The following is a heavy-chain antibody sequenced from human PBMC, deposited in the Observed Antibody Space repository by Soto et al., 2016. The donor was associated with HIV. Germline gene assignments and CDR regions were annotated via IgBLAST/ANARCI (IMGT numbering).Heavy chain of an antibody. CDR1: GFTVSSNY. D-gene: IGHD5-12*01. Sequence: EVQLVESGGGLVQPGGSLRLSCAASGFTVSSNYMSWVRQAPGKGLEWVSVIYSGGSTYYADSVKGRFTISRDNSKNTLYLQMNSLRAEDTAVYYCARDGYNYHDAFDIWGQGTMVTVSS. CDR3: ARDGYNYHDAFDI. J-gene: IGHJ3*02. CDR2: IYSGGST. V-gene: IGHV3-66*01.